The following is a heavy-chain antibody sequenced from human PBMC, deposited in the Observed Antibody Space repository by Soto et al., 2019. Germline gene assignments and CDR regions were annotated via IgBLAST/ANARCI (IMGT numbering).Heavy chain of an antibody. Sequence: QVQLVESGGGVVQPGRSLRLSCAASGFTFSNNAMDWVRQAPGKGLEWVAVISYDGSNKYIAESVKGRFTISRDNSKNRLFLLMNSLRAEDTAVYYCARGTTTSAFSAMDVWGQGTTVTVSS. D-gene: IGHD1-1*01. J-gene: IGHJ6*02. V-gene: IGHV3-30-3*01. CDR1: GFTFSNNA. CDR2: ISYDGSNK. CDR3: ARGTTTSAFSAMDV.